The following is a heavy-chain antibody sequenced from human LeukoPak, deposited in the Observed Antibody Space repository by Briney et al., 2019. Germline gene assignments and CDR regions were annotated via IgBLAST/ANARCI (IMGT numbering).Heavy chain of an antibody. V-gene: IGHV1-69*06. CDR2: IVPIFNAA. Sequence: SVKVSCKTSGDTLNNYASYWVRQAPGQGPEWMGRIVPIFNAAAYAPKFQGRLTITADISTSTVYMELRSLTSEDTAVYYCARGPYTSDGSGFDYYYMDVWGKGTIVTVSS. J-gene: IGHJ6*03. CDR3: ARGPYTSDGSGFDYYYMDV. D-gene: IGHD6-25*01. CDR1: GDTLNNYA.